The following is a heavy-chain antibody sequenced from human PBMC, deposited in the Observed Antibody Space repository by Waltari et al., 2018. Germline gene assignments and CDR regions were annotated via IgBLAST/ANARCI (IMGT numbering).Heavy chain of an antibody. CDR2: NSLKDVT. Sequence: QVQLQQWGATLLKPSETLSLTCAVYGASLSDYFWTWIRQSPGKWLEWIGENSLKDVTYYNPSLESRVSVHLDTSKNQLDLSLESVTAADTAIYYCARGPRDKWLGRYSGEYFHHWGPGTLVSVSA. CDR3: ARGPRDKWLGRYSGEYFHH. J-gene: IGHJ1*01. CDR1: GASLSDYF. D-gene: IGHD6-19*01. V-gene: IGHV4-34*02.